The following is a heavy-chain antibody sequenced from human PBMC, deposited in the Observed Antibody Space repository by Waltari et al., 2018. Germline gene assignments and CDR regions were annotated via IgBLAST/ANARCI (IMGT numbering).Heavy chain of an antibody. CDR2: INYRGGTA. D-gene: IGHD3-3*01. V-gene: IGHV3-23*04. Sequence: EVQLVESGGGLVQPGGSLRLSCAASGFTFTTYAMSWVRQAPGKGLDWVSAINYRGGTAYYADSVMGRFTISRDNSKNTLYLQMNSLRAEDTAIYYCAKEHEGYYDFWTGYPSDFWGQGTLVTVSS. CDR3: AKEHEGYYDFWTGYPSDF. J-gene: IGHJ4*02. CDR1: GFTFTTYA.